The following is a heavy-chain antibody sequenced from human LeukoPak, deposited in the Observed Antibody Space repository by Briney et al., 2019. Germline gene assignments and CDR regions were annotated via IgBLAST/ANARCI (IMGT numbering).Heavy chain of an antibody. CDR2: IYYSGST. J-gene: IGHJ4*02. CDR3: ATNSSWFDY. CDR1: GGSISSYY. Sequence: SETLSLTCTVSGGSISSYYWSWIRQPPGKGLEWNGYIYYSGSTNYNPSLKSRVTISVDTSKNQLFLKLRSVTTADTAVYYCATNSSWFDYWGQGTLVTVSS. D-gene: IGHD6-13*01. V-gene: IGHV4-59*01.